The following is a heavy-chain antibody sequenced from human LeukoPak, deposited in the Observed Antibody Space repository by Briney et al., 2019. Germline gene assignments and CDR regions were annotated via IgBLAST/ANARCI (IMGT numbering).Heavy chain of an antibody. CDR1: GYTFTSYG. CDR2: INPNSGGT. J-gene: IGHJ4*02. D-gene: IGHD6-25*01. CDR3: ARGVLRGAATTYYFDY. V-gene: IGHV1-2*04. Sequence: GASVKVSCKASGYTFTSYGISWVRQAPGQGLEWMGWINPNSGGTNYAQKFQGWVTMTRDTSISTAYMELSRLRSDDTAVYYCARGVLRGAATTYYFDYWGQGTLVTVSS.